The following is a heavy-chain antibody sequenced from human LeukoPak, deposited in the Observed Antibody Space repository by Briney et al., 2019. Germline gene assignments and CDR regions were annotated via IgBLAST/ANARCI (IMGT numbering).Heavy chain of an antibody. CDR2: ISYDGSHK. CDR1: GFTFTTFG. D-gene: IGHD3-22*01. V-gene: IGHV3-30*18. Sequence: GGSLRLSCAASGFTFTTFGMHWVRQAPGKGLEWLAVISYDGSHKYYTDSVKGRFTISRDNSKNTLYLQMDSLRAEDTAIYYCANSYYYDSSGHYTISNHLDYWGQGTLVTVSS. CDR3: ANSYYYDSSGHYTISNHLDY. J-gene: IGHJ4*02.